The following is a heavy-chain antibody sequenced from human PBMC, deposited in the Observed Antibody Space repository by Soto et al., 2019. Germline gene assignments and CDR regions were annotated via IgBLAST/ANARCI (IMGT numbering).Heavy chain of an antibody. CDR1: GFSFSSYW. CDR2: INSGGSST. D-gene: IGHD6-13*01. V-gene: IGHV3-74*01. J-gene: IGHJ3*02. CDR3: ASGYSSSWYNAFDI. Sequence: EVQLVESGGGLVQPGGSLRLSCAASGFSFSSYWMHWVRQAPGKGLVWVSRINSGGSSTTYVDSVKGRFTISRDNAENTLYVQLNSLRAEDTAVYYCASGYSSSWYNAFDIWGQGTMVTVSS.